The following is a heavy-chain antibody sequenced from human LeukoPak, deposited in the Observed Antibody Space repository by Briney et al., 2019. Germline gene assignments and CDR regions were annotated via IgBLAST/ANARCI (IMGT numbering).Heavy chain of an antibody. CDR2: INSDGSST. CDR1: GFTFSSYW. V-gene: IGHV3-74*01. J-gene: IGHJ6*02. Sequence: GGSLRLSCAASGFTFSSYWMHWVRQAPGKGLVWVSRINSDGSSTSYADSVKGRFTISRDNAKSTLYLQMNSLRAEDTAVYYCAREYGLYYYYGMDVWGQGTTVTVSS. D-gene: IGHD3-10*01. CDR3: AREYGLYYYYGMDV.